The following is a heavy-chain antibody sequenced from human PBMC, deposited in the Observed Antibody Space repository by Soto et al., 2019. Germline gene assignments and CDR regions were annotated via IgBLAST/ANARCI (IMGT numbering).Heavy chain of an antibody. CDR2: ISDSGGST. D-gene: IGHD4-17*01. CDR3: ARDSDYGDYRDGTLYGMDV. V-gene: IGHV3-23*01. Sequence: GGSLRLSCAASGFTFSSYTMSWVRQAPGKGLEWVSAISDSGGSTYYADSVKGRFTISRDNSKHTLFLQVNSLRAEDTAVYYCARDSDYGDYRDGTLYGMDVWGQGTTVTVSS. J-gene: IGHJ6*02. CDR1: GFTFSSYT.